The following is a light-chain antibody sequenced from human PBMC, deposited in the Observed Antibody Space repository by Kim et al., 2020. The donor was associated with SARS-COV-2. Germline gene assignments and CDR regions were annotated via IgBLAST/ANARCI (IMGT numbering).Light chain of an antibody. CDR1: SSDVGNYNL. CDR3: CSYAGSSTYV. Sequence: QSVLTQPASVSGSPGQSITISCTGTSSDVGNYNLVSWYQQHPGKAPKLMIYDVSKRPSGVSNRFSGSQSGNTASLTISGLQAEDEADYYCCSYAGSSTYVFGAGTKVTVL. CDR2: DVS. J-gene: IGLJ1*01. V-gene: IGLV2-23*02.